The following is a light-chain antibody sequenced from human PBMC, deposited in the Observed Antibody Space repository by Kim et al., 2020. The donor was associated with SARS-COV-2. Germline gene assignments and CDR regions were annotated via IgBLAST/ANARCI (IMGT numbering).Light chain of an antibody. Sequence: ASVGDRVTITCQASQDISNYLNWYQQKPGKAPKLLFYDASNLETGVPSRFSGSGSGTDFTFTISSLQPEDIATYYCQQYDNLPMYTFGQGTKLEI. CDR2: DAS. CDR3: QQYDNLPMYT. V-gene: IGKV1-33*01. J-gene: IGKJ2*01. CDR1: QDISNY.